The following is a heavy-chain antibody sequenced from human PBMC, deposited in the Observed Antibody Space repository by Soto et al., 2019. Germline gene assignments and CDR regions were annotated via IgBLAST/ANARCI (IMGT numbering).Heavy chain of an antibody. D-gene: IGHD4-17*01. J-gene: IGHJ6*02. V-gene: IGHV3-30*18. Sequence: QVPLVESGGGVVQPGRSLRLSCAASGFTFSSYGMHWVRQAPGKGLEWVAVISYDGSNKYYADSVKGRFTISRDNSKNTLYLQMNSLRAEDTAVYYCAKDRDYGDYSYYGMDVWGQGTTVTVSS. CDR1: GFTFSSYG. CDR2: ISYDGSNK. CDR3: AKDRDYGDYSYYGMDV.